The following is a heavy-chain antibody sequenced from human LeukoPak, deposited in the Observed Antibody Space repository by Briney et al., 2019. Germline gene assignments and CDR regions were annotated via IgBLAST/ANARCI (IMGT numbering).Heavy chain of an antibody. CDR1: GGSFSGYY. V-gene: IGHV4-34*01. J-gene: IGHJ4*02. D-gene: IGHD3-22*01. Sequence: SETLSLTCAVYGGSFSGYYWSWIRQPPGKGLEWIGEINHSGSTNYNPSLKSRVTISVDTSKNQFSLQLNSVTPEDTAVYYCARLDDSSGYYPYFDYWGQGTLVTVSS. CDR2: INHSGST. CDR3: ARLDDSSGYYPYFDY.